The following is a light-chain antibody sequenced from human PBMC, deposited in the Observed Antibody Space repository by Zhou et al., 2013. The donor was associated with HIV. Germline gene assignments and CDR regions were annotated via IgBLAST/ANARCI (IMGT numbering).Light chain of an antibody. CDR2: ETS. V-gene: IGKV1-9*01. Sequence: DIQLTQSPSFLSASVGDRVTLTCRASQGISYLAWYQQKPGSAPNLLISETSTLHSGVPSRFSGSGSGTEFTLTISSLQPEDFATYYCQQLYSYPITFGQGTRLE. J-gene: IGKJ5*01. CDR1: QGISY. CDR3: QQLYSYPIT.